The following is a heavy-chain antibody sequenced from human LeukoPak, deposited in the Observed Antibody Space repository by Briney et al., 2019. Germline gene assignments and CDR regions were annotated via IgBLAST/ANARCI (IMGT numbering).Heavy chain of an antibody. CDR3: AKGTLRGSSNWYHHGMDV. CDR2: INPSGGST. V-gene: IGHV1-46*01. J-gene: IGHJ6*02. D-gene: IGHD6-13*01. CDR1: GYTFTSYY. Sequence: ASVKVSCKASGYTFTSYYMHWVRQAPGQGLEWMGIINPSGGSTSYAQKFQGRVTMTRDTSTSTVYMELSSLRSEDTAVYYCAKGTLRGSSNWYHHGMDVWGQGTTVTVSS.